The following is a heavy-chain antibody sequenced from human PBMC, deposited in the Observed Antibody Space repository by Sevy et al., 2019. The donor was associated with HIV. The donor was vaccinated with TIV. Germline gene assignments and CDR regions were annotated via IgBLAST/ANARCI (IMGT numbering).Heavy chain of an antibody. V-gene: IGHV3-23*01. Sequence: GGSLRLSCAASGFTFSSYAMSWVRQAPGKGLEWISAISGSGGSTYYADSVKGRFTISRDNSKNTPYLQMNSLRAEDTRVYYCAQGGYYDSSGYSIWGQGTLVTVSS. CDR1: GFTFSSYA. CDR2: ISGSGGST. CDR3: AQGGYYDSSGYSI. J-gene: IGHJ4*02. D-gene: IGHD3-22*01.